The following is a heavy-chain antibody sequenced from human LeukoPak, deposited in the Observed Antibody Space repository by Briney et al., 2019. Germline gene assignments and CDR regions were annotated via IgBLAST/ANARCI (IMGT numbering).Heavy chain of an antibody. J-gene: IGHJ3*02. Sequence: SETLSLTCAVYGGSFSGYYWSWIRQPPGKGLEWIGEINHGGSTNYNPSLKSRVTISVDTSKNQFSLKLSSVTAADTAVYFCARGPYSYDSSGAFDIWGQRTMVTVSS. V-gene: IGHV4-34*01. CDR3: ARGPYSYDSSGAFDI. CDR1: GGSFSGYY. CDR2: INHGGST. D-gene: IGHD3-22*01.